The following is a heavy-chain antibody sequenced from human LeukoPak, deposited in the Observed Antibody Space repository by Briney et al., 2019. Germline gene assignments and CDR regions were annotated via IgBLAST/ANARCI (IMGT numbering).Heavy chain of an antibody. CDR3: VKDAGTA. CDR1: GFTFSNNW. Sequence: GGSLRLSCAASGFTFSNNWMSWVRQAPGKGRECVANIKKDRSEKYYINSVKGRFTISRDNAKNSLYLQMDSLRAEDTALYYCVKDAGTAWGQGTLVTVSS. D-gene: IGHD2-8*02. CDR2: IKKDRSEK. V-gene: IGHV3-7*01. J-gene: IGHJ5*02.